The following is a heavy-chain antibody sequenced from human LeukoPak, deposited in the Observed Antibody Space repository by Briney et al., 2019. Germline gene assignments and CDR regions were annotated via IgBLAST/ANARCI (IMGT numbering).Heavy chain of an antibody. CDR2: IYSGGST. D-gene: IGHD6-19*01. CDR3: ARGDGWYFY. V-gene: IGHV3-53*01. J-gene: IGHJ4*02. Sequence: GGSLRLSCAASGFTFSSYAMSWVRQAPGKGLEWVSVIYSGGSTYYADSVKGRFTISRDNSKNTLYLQMNSLRAEGTAVYYCARGDGWYFYWGQGTLVTVSS. CDR1: GFTFSSYA.